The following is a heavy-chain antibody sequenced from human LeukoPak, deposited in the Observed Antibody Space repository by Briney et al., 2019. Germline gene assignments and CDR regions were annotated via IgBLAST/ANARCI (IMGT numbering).Heavy chain of an antibody. D-gene: IGHD3-22*01. CDR3: ARRVGYYDSSGYIHDTFDI. Sequence: GGSLRLSCVASGFMFSSYWMNWVRQAPGKGLVWVSRINSDGSSTSYADSVKGRFTISRDNAKNTLFLQMNSLRAEDTAVYYCARRVGYYDSSGYIHDTFDIWGQGTMVTVSS. J-gene: IGHJ3*02. V-gene: IGHV3-74*01. CDR1: GFMFSSYW. CDR2: INSDGSST.